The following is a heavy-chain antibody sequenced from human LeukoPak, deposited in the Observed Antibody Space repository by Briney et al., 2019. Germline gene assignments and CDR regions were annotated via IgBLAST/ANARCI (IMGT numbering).Heavy chain of an antibody. D-gene: IGHD3-3*01. CDR3: ARRGSASRSGFNV. V-gene: IGHV3-7*01. CDR2: INQPTSER. CDR1: GFTFSSYW. Sequence: PGGSLRLSCAASGFTFSSYWMSWVRQAPGKGLEWVASINQPTSERCYVDSVKGRFTISRDNAKNSLYLQMSSLRAEDTAVYYCARRGSASRSGFNVWGQGTMVTVSS. J-gene: IGHJ3*01.